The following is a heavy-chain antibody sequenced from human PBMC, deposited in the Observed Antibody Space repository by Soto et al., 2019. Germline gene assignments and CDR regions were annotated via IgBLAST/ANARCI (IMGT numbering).Heavy chain of an antibody. J-gene: IGHJ4*02. D-gene: IGHD3-10*01. CDR2: IYHSGST. V-gene: IGHV4-39*01. Sequence: QLQLQESGPGLVKPSETLSLTCSVSGGSISSTEYYWGWIRQPPGKGLEWIGSIYHSGSTYYNPSLKSRVTISVDTSKNQVSLKLSSVTAADTAVYYCARTKFGELLSGFDYWGQGTRVTVSS. CDR3: ARTKFGELLSGFDY. CDR1: GGSISSTEYY.